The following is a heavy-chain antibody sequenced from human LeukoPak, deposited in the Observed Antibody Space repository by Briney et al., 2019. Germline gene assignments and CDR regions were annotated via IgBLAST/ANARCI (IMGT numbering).Heavy chain of an antibody. D-gene: IGHD5-18*01. CDR3: ARDHPIQLWAVYYYYYGMDV. J-gene: IGHJ6*02. CDR1: GYTFTSYG. V-gene: IGHV1-18*01. Sequence: ASVTVSCKASGYTFTSYGISWVRQAPGQGLEWMGWISAYNGNTNYAQKLQGRVTMTTDTSTSTAYMELRSLRSDDTAVYYCARDHPIQLWAVYYYYYGMDVWGQGTTVTVSS. CDR2: ISAYNGNT.